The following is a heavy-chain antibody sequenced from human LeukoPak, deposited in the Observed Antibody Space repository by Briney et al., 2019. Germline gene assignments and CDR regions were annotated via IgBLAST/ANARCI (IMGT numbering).Heavy chain of an antibody. CDR3: ARGGGYYYMDV. Sequence: SETLSLTCAVYGGSFSGYYWSWIRQPPGKGLEWIGEINHSGNTNYNPSLKSRVTISVDTSKNQFSLKVSSVTAADTAVYYCARGGGYYYMDVWGKGTTVTVSS. V-gene: IGHV4-34*01. J-gene: IGHJ6*03. CDR1: GGSFSGYY. D-gene: IGHD3-10*01. CDR2: INHSGNT.